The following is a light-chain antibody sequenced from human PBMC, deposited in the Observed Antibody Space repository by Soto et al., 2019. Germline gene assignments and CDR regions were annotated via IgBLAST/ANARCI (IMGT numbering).Light chain of an antibody. J-gene: IGKJ3*01. CDR3: QQYSDWPRT. CDR1: QSISSN. CDR2: GAS. V-gene: IGKV3-15*01. Sequence: EIAMTQSPATLSVSPGERATLSCRASQSISSNLAWYQQKPGQAPRLLIFGASSRATDIPARFSGSGSGTEFTLTISGLQSEDFAVYYCQQYSDWPRTFGPGTKLDIK.